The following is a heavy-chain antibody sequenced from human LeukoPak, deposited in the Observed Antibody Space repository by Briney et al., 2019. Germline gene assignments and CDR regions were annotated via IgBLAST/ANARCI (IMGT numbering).Heavy chain of an antibody. CDR1: GFTVTSSY. Sequence: GGSLRLSCAASGFTVTSSYMTWVRQTPGKGLEWVSVIYPTGATYYADSVKGRFTISRDNSKNTVCLQMNSLRADDTAPYYYARRILGSIDDWGEGTLVTVSS. D-gene: IGHD2/OR15-2a*01. CDR3: ARRILGSIDD. CDR2: IYPTGAT. J-gene: IGHJ4*02. V-gene: IGHV3-53*01.